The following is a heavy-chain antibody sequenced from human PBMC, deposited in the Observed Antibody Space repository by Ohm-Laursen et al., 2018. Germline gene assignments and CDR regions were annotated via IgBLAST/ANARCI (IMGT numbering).Heavy chain of an antibody. J-gene: IGHJ4*02. CDR1: GFTVSSNY. V-gene: IGHV3-53*01. Sequence: SLRLSCAASGFTVSSNYMSWVRQAPGKGLEWVSVIYSGGSTYYADSVKGRFTISRDNAKNSLYLQMNSLRAEDTAVYYCARGGNVVVVPGFDYWGQGTLVTVSS. CDR3: ARGGNVVVVPGFDY. CDR2: IYSGGST. D-gene: IGHD3-22*01.